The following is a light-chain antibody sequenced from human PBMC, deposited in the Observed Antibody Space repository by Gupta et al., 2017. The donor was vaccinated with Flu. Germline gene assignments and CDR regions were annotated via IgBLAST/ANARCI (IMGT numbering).Light chain of an antibody. CDR2: TAS. Sequence: DIQLTQSPSSLSASMGDRVTITCRASQNIFTWLAWYQRKPGKVPQLLNYTASNLEIGVPSSGSGSGSGTDFTFTIRSLEPFDASTYHRHRYQAPWTSGQGTKVEIK. V-gene: IGKV1-5*03. J-gene: IGKJ1*01. CDR1: QNIFTW. CDR3: HRYQAPWT.